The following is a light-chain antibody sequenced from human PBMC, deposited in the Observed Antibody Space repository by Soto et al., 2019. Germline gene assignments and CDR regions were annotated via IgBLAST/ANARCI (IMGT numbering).Light chain of an antibody. V-gene: IGKV3-20*01. Sequence: EIVLTQSPGTLSLSPGERATLSCRASQSVDSSYLAWYQQKLGQAPRLLIYGASSRATGIPDRFSGSGSGPDFTLTISRLEPEDFAVYYCQQYGRSPRTFGEGTKVEIK. J-gene: IGKJ1*01. CDR1: QSVDSSY. CDR3: QQYGRSPRT. CDR2: GAS.